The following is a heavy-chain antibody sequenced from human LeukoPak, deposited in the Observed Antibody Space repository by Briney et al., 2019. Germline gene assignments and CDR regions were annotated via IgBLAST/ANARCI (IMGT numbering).Heavy chain of an antibody. CDR2: ISYDGSNK. Sequence: GRSLRLSCAASGFTFSSYGMHWVRQAPGKGLEWAAVISYDGSNKYYADSVKGRFTISRDNSKNTLYLQMNSLRAEDTAVYYCAKESRGYCSGGSCYYFDYWGQGTLVTVSS. V-gene: IGHV3-30*18. CDR3: AKESRGYCSGGSCYYFDY. D-gene: IGHD2-15*01. CDR1: GFTFSSYG. J-gene: IGHJ4*02.